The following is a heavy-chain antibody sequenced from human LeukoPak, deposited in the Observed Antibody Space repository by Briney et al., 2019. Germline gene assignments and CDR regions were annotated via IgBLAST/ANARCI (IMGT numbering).Heavy chain of an antibody. J-gene: IGHJ6*02. D-gene: IGHD2-2*01. V-gene: IGHV1-8*01. Sequence: ASVKVSCKASGYTFTSYDINWVRQATGQGLEWMGWMNPNSGNTGYAQKFQGRVTMTRNTSISTAYMELSSLRSEDTAVYYCARRSIVVVPAAPYGMDVWGQGTTVTVPS. CDR2: MNPNSGNT. CDR3: ARRSIVVVPAAPYGMDV. CDR1: GYTFTSYD.